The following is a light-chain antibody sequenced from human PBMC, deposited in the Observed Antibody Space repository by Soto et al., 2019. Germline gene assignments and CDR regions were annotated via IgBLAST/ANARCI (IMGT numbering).Light chain of an antibody. J-gene: IGLJ1*01. V-gene: IGLV2-11*01. CDR1: SSDVGGYNY. Sequence: QSVLTQPRSVSGSPGQSVTISCTGTSSDVGGYNYVSWYQQYPGKAPKVMIYAVTKRPSGVPDRISGSKSGNTASLTISGLQAEDEADHYCCSYAGSYTHYVFGTGTKVTVL. CDR3: CSYAGSYTHYV. CDR2: AVT.